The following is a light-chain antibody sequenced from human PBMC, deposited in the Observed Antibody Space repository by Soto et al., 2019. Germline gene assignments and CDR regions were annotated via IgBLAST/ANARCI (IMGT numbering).Light chain of an antibody. CDR3: QQYNTYPYT. J-gene: IGKJ2*01. CDR1: QSIRSW. CDR2: DAS. V-gene: IGKV1-5*01. Sequence: DIQVTQSPSTLSASVGDRVTITCRASQSIRSWLAWYQQKPGKAPKLLIYDASSLESGVPSRFSGSGSGTEFTLTIISLQPDDFATYYCQQYNTYPYTFGQGTKLEIK.